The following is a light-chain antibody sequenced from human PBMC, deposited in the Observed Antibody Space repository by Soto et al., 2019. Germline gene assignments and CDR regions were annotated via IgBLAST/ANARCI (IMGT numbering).Light chain of an antibody. CDR1: SSNIGSNY. CDR2: RNN. Sequence: QPVLSQPPSASGTPGQRVTIFCSGSSSNIGSNYVYWYQQLPGTAPKLLIYRNNQRPSGVPDRFSGSKSGTSASLDISGLRSEDEADYYCAAWDDSLSVVVFGGGTKLTVL. CDR3: AAWDDSLSVVV. J-gene: IGLJ2*01. V-gene: IGLV1-47*01.